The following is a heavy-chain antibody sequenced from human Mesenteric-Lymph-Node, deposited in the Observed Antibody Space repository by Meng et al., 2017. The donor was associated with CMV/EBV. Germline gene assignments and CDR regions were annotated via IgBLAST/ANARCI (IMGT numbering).Heavy chain of an antibody. Sequence: GGSLRLSCAASGFIFSTARMNWVRQAPGKGLEWVGRIQSITDGGSTDYAAPVKGRFSISRDDSKKTLYLQMNSLKTEDTAVYYCTTDPLLNHYYGSGSFDYWGRGTLVTVSS. CDR1: GFIFSTAR. D-gene: IGHD3-10*01. CDR3: TTDPLLNHYYGSGSFDY. CDR2: IQSITDGGST. V-gene: IGHV3-15*01. J-gene: IGHJ4*02.